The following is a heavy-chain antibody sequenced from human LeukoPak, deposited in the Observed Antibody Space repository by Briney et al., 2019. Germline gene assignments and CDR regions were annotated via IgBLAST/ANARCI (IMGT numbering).Heavy chain of an antibody. V-gene: IGHV3-7*01. Sequence: PGGSLRLSCAASGFTFSSYWMSWVRQAPGKGLEWVANIKQDGSEKYYVDSVKGRFTISRDNAKNSLYLQMNSLRAEDAAVYYCARDGSSGYYPNYYFDYWGQGTLVTVSS. CDR3: ARDGSSGYYPNYYFDY. J-gene: IGHJ4*02. CDR1: GFTFSSYW. CDR2: IKQDGSEK. D-gene: IGHD3-22*01.